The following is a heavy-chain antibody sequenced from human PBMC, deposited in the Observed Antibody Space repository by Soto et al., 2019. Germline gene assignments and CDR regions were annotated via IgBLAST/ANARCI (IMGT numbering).Heavy chain of an antibody. CDR1: GFSVSSNY. Sequence: GGSLRLSCAISGFSVSSNYLSWVRQAPGTGLEWVSAISGSGGSTYYADSVKGRFTISRDNSKNTLYLQMNSLRAEDTAVYYCANHPGGRDRYCSSTSCYHSSYYYYGMDVWGQGTTVTVSS. CDR3: ANHPGGRDRYCSSTSCYHSSYYYYGMDV. CDR2: ISGSGGST. D-gene: IGHD2-2*01. J-gene: IGHJ6*02. V-gene: IGHV3-23*01.